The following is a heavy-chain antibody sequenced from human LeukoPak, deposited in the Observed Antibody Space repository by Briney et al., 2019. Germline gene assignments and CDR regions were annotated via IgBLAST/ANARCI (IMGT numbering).Heavy chain of an antibody. D-gene: IGHD2-2*01. Sequence: SEALSLTCAVYGGSFSGYYWSWIRQPPGKGLEWFGEINHIGSTNYNPSLKSRVTISVDTSKNQFSLKLSSVTAADTAVYYCARGRRAYCSSTSCYLRGNWFDPWGQGTLVTVSS. J-gene: IGHJ5*02. CDR3: ARGRRAYCSSTSCYLRGNWFDP. V-gene: IGHV4-34*01. CDR2: INHIGST. CDR1: GGSFSGYY.